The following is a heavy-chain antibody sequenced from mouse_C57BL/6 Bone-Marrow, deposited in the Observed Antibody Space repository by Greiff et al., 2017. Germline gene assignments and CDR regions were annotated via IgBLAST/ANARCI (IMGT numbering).Heavy chain of an antibody. CDR1: GYTFTDYN. V-gene: IGHV1-18*01. CDR3: ARNTMVTTRGFDY. D-gene: IGHD2-2*01. J-gene: IGHJ2*01. Sequence: EVKLEESGPELVKPGASVKIPCKASGYTFTDYNMDWVKQSHGKSLEWIGDINPNNGGTIYNQKFKGKATLTVDKSSSTAYMELRSLTSEDTAVYYCARNTMVTTRGFDYWGQGTTLTVSS. CDR2: INPNNGGT.